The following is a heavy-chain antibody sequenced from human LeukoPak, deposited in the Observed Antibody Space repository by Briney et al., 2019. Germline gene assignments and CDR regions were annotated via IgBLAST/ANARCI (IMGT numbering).Heavy chain of an antibody. V-gene: IGHV3-21*04. CDR1: GFTFSSYS. D-gene: IGHD3-10*01. CDR2: ISSSSSYI. J-gene: IGHJ4*02. Sequence: PGGSLRLSCAASGFTFSSYSMNWVRQAPGKGLEWVSSISSSSSYIYYADSVKGRFTISRDNAKNSLYLQMNSLRAEDTAVYYCARDGLGSLLFLFWGQGTLVTVSS. CDR3: ARDGLGSLLFLF.